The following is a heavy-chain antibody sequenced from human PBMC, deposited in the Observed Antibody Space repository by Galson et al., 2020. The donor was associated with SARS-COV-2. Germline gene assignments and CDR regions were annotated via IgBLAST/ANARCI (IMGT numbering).Heavy chain of an antibody. CDR1: GSIFRSHG. D-gene: IGHD6-13*01. J-gene: IGHJ6*02. Sequence: TGGSLRLSCAASGSIFRSHGMHWVRQAPGKGLEWVAVISYDGSNKNYAASVKGRFTISRDNSKNTLYLQMNSLRAEDTAVYYCARDKYSSTGGGGDDDYYGMDVWGQGTTVTVSS. CDR3: ARDKYSSTGGGGDDDYYGMDV. V-gene: IGHV3-30*03. CDR2: ISYDGSNK.